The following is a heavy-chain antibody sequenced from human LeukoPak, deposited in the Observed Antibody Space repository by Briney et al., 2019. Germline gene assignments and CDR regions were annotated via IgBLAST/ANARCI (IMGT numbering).Heavy chain of an antibody. D-gene: IGHD3-22*01. V-gene: IGHV5-51*01. CDR2: IYPGDSDT. Sequence: GESLKISCKGSGYSFISYWIGWVRQMPGKGLEWMGIIYPGDSDTRYSPSFQGQVTISADKSISTAYLQWSSLKASDTAMYYCARGLERTGYYYYGMDVWGQGTTVTVSS. J-gene: IGHJ6*02. CDR1: GYSFISYW. CDR3: ARGLERTGYYYYGMDV.